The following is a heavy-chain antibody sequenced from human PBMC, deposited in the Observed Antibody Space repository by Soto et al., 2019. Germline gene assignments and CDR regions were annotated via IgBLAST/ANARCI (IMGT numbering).Heavy chain of an antibody. CDR2: FDPEDGET. J-gene: IGHJ5*02. Sequence: ASVKVSCNVSGYTLPQLSMHWVRQAPGKGLEWMGGFDPEDGETIYAQKFRGRVTMTEDTSTDTAYMELSSLRSEDTAVYYSATLMGVGHFWFDPWGQGTLVTVSS. CDR1: GYTLPQLS. V-gene: IGHV1-24*01. CDR3: ATLMGVGHFWFDP.